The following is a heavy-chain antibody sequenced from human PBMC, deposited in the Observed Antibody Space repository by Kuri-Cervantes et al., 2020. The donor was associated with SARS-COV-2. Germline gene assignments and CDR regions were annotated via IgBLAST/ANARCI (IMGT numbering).Heavy chain of an antibody. V-gene: IGHV4-31*03. CDR3: ARVKAPVLRFLEWPKETYYFDY. CDR1: GGSISSGGYY. J-gene: IGHJ4*02. D-gene: IGHD3-3*01. Sequence: SETLSLTCTVSGGSISSGGYYWSWIRQHPGKGLEWIGYIYYSGSTYYNPSLKSRVTISVDTSKNQFSLKLGSVTPADTAVYYCARVKAPVLRFLEWPKETYYFDYWGQGTLVTVSS. CDR2: IYYSGST.